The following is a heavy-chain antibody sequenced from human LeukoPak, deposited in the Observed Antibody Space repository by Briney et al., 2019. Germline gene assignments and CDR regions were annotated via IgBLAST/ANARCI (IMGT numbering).Heavy chain of an antibody. CDR3: ARRGGTGYGSGSFYFDY. Sequence: PGGSLTLSCAASGFGVANNFMNWVRQAPGKGLEWVSVIYTTDATFYADSVRGRFTISRDSSRNTVHLQMNNLRVEDTAVYYCARRGGTGYGSGSFYFDYWGQGTLVTVSS. V-gene: IGHV3-53*01. CDR1: GFGVANNF. D-gene: IGHD3-10*01. CDR2: IYTTDAT. J-gene: IGHJ4*02.